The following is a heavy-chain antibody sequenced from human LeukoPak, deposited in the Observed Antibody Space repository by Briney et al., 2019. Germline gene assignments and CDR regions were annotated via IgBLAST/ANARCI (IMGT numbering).Heavy chain of an antibody. CDR2: IYYSGST. CDR1: GGSISSYY. Sequence: SETLSLTCTVSGGSISSYYWSWIRQPPGKGLEWIGYIYYSGSTYYNPSLKSRVTISVDTSKNQFSLKLSSVTAADTAVYYCVRSQIAVAGYNWFDPWGQGTLVTVSS. V-gene: IGHV4-59*01. D-gene: IGHD6-19*01. J-gene: IGHJ5*02. CDR3: VRSQIAVAGYNWFDP.